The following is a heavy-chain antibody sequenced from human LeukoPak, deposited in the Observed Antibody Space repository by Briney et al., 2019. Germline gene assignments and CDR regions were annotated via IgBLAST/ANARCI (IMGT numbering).Heavy chain of an antibody. CDR1: GFTFSSYA. CDR2: ISGSGGST. CDR3: ARGPVGGDCGEVDHCPSNFDY. Sequence: PGGSLRLSCAASGFTFSSYAMSWVRQAPGKGLEWVSAISGSGGSTYYADSVKGRFTISRDNSKNTLHLQVHSLRAEDTAVYYCARGPVGGDCGEVDHCPSNFDYWGQGTLVTVSS. D-gene: IGHD2-21*01. J-gene: IGHJ4*02. V-gene: IGHV3-23*01.